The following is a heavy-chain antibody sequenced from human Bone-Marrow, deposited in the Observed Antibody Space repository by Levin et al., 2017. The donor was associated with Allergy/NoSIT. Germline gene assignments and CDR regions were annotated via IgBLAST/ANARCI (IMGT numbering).Heavy chain of an antibody. D-gene: IGHD6-6*01. CDR3: ARDRGLGSSYYFDY. CDR1: GGSISSGGYY. J-gene: IGHJ4*02. CDR2: IYYSGST. Sequence: SETLSLTCTVSGGSISSGGYYWSWIRQHPGKGLEWIGYIYYSGSTYYNPSLKSRVTISVDTSKNQFSLKLSSVTAADTAVYYCARDRGLGSSYYFDYWGQGTLVTVSS. V-gene: IGHV4-31*03.